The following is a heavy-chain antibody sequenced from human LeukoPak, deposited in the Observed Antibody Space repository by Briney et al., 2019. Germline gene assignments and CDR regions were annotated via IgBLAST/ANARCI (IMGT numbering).Heavy chain of an antibody. J-gene: IGHJ3*02. D-gene: IGHD4-17*01. CDR2: ISYDGSNK. V-gene: IGHV3-30-3*01. CDR1: GFTFSSYA. CDR3: ARDEDYGDSQWAFDI. Sequence: GRSLRLSCAASGFTFSSYAMHWVRQAPGKGLEWVAVISYDGSNKCYADSVKGRFTISRDNSKNTLYLQMNSLRAEDTAVYYCARDEDYGDSQWAFDIWGQGTMVTVSS.